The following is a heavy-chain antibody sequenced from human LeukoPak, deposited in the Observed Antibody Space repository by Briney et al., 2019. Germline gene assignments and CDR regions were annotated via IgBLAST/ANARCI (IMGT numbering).Heavy chain of an antibody. Sequence: SETLSLTCAVYGGSFSGYYWSWIRQPPGKGLEWIGEINHSGSTNYNPSLKSRVTISVDTSKNQFSLKLSSVTAADTAVYYCARTSMVRGVANWGQGTLVTVSS. V-gene: IGHV4-34*01. J-gene: IGHJ4*02. D-gene: IGHD3-10*01. CDR3: ARTSMVRGVAN. CDR2: INHSGST. CDR1: GGSFSGYY.